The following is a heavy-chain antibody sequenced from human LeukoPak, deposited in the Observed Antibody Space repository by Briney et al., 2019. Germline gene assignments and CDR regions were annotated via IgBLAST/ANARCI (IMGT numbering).Heavy chain of an antibody. CDR1: GFTFSSFA. V-gene: IGHV3-23*01. CDR2: ISGSGGSI. CDR3: AKYLCGYGIRY. D-gene: IGHD5-12*01. J-gene: IGHJ4*02. Sequence: PGGSLRLSCAASGFTFSSFAMTWVRQAPGKGLEWVAGISGSGGSIYYADSVKGRFTISRDNSKNTLYLQMNSLRAEDTAVCYCAKYLCGYGIRYWGQGTLVTVSS.